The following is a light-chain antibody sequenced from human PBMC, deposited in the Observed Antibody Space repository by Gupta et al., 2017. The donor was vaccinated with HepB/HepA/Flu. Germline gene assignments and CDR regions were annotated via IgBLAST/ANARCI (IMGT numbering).Light chain of an antibody. CDR2: AAS. CDR1: QSISSY. Sequence: DIQMTQSPSSLSASVGDRVTITRRASQSISSYLNWYQQKPGKAPNLLIYAASSLQSGVPSRFSGSGSGTYFTLTISSLQPEDFATYYCQQSYSTPPYTFGQGTKLEIK. CDR3: QQSYSTPPYT. J-gene: IGKJ2*01. V-gene: IGKV1-39*01.